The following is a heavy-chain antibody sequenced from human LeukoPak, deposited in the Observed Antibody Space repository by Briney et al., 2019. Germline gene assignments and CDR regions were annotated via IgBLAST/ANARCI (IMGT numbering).Heavy chain of an antibody. V-gene: IGHV3-48*02. Sequence: GGSLRLSCAASGFTFSSYALNWVRQAPGKGLEWISYISSSSSTIYYTDSVKGRFTISRDNAKNSLYLQMNSLRDEDTAVYYCASPPASSSGWSEFDYWGQGTLVTVSS. D-gene: IGHD6-19*01. J-gene: IGHJ4*02. CDR2: ISSSSSTI. CDR3: ASPPASSSGWSEFDY. CDR1: GFTFSSYA.